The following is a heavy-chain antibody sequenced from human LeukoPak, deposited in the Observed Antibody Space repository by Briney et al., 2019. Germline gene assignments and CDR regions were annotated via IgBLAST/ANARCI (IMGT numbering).Heavy chain of an antibody. V-gene: IGHV4-31*03. Sequence: SETLSLTCTVSGGSISNDGYYWSWIRQHPGKGLEWIGYIYYSGITYYNPSLKSRVTISVDTSKNQFSLKLSSATAADTALYYCARYSGTKRDFDYWGQGTLVTVSS. D-gene: IGHD5-12*01. CDR1: GGSISNDGYY. CDR3: ARYSGTKRDFDY. CDR2: IYYSGIT. J-gene: IGHJ4*02.